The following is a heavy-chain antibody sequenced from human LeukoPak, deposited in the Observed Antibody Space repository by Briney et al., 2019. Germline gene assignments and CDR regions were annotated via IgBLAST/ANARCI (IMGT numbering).Heavy chain of an antibody. CDR1: GFTFSSYA. Sequence: GGSLRLSCAASGFTFSSYAMHWVRQAPGKGLEYVSAISSNGGSTYYANSVKGRFTISRDNSKNTLYLQMGSLRAEDMAVYYCAREYCGGDCYSDYWGQGTLVTVSS. D-gene: IGHD2-21*02. CDR3: AREYCGGDCYSDY. CDR2: ISSNGGST. J-gene: IGHJ4*02. V-gene: IGHV3-64*01.